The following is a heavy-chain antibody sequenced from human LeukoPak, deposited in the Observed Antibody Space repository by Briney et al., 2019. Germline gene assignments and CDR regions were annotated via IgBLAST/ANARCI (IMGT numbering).Heavy chain of an antibody. D-gene: IGHD6-19*01. CDR2: INPNSGGT. CDR3: AKGYSSGWSKNSNWFDP. V-gene: IGHV1-2*02. CDR1: GYXFTGYY. Sequence: ASVKVSCKASGYXFTGYYIHWVRQAPGQGLEWMGWINPNSGGTNYAQKFQGRVTMTRDTSISTAYMELSRLGSDDTAVYYCAKGYSSGWSKNSNWFDPWGQGTLVTVSS. J-gene: IGHJ5*02.